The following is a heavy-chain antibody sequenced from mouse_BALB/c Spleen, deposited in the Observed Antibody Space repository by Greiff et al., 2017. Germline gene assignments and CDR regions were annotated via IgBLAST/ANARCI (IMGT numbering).Heavy chain of an antibody. CDR2: ISSGGST. V-gene: IGHV5-6-5*01. CDR3: ARDSLYGNLFAY. D-gene: IGHD2-1*01. Sequence: VESGGGLVKPGGSLKLSCAASGFTFSSYAMSWVRQTPEKRLEWVASISSGGSTYYPDSVKGRFTISRDNARNILYLQMSSLRSEDTAMYYCARDSLYGNLFAYWGQGTLVTVSA. CDR1: GFTFSSYA. J-gene: IGHJ3*01.